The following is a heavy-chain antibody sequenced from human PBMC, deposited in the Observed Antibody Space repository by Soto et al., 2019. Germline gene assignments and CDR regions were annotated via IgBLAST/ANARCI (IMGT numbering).Heavy chain of an antibody. CDR2: ISAYNGNT. CDR1: GYTFTSYG. V-gene: IGHV1-18*04. J-gene: IGHJ4*02. Sequence: ASVKVSCKASGYTFTSYGISWVRQAPGQGLEWMGWISAYNGNTNYAQKLQGRVTMTTDTSTSTAYMELRSLRSDDTAVYYCARDEEEGSYYDSSGYSAPDYWGQGTLGTVS. CDR3: ARDEEEGSYYDSSGYSAPDY. D-gene: IGHD3-22*01.